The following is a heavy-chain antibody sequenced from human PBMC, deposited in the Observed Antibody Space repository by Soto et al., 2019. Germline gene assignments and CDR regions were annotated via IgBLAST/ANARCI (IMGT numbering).Heavy chain of an antibody. Sequence: GGSLRLSCAASGYTFSDYYLSWIRQAPWKGLEWISYIDTSSTKIYYADSVRGRFTISRDNGKNSLFLEMNNLRVEDTAVYFCASHYDLWTGYLSPVDYWARGTLVTVSS. D-gene: IGHD3-3*01. J-gene: IGHJ4*02. CDR2: IDTSSTKI. CDR3: ASHYDLWTGYLSPVDY. CDR1: GYTFSDYY. V-gene: IGHV3-11*01.